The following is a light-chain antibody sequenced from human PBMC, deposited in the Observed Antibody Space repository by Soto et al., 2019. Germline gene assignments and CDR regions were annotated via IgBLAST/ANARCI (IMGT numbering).Light chain of an antibody. CDR3: CSDAGRYTWV. J-gene: IGLJ1*01. CDR2: DVS. V-gene: IGLV2-11*01. CDR1: SSDVGAYNF. Sequence: QSALTQPRSVSGSPGQSVTISCTGTSSDVGAYNFVSWCQQHPGNAPKLMIYDVSQRPSGVPDRFSGSKSGNTASLTISGLQAEDEDDYYCCSDAGRYTWVFGTGTKLTVL.